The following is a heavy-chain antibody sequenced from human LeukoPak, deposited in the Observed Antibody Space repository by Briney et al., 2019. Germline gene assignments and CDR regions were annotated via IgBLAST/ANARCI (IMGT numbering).Heavy chain of an antibody. CDR1: GFTFSNYG. J-gene: IGHJ4*02. CDR3: AQDYTGDPPYFHY. D-gene: IGHD2-8*02. Sequence: GGSLRLSCAASGFTFSNYGMHWVRQAPGKGLEWVAFTRYDGSDKYYADSVKGRSTISRDNSKNTLYLQMNSLRAEDTAIYYCAQDYTGDPPYFHYWGQGTLITVSS. CDR2: TRYDGSDK. V-gene: IGHV3-30*02.